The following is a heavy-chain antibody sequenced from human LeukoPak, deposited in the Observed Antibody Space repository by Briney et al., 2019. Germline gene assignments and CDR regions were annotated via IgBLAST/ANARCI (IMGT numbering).Heavy chain of an antibody. V-gene: IGHV3-23*01. CDR3: AKDRDGYNYFYYFDY. Sequence: GGSLRLSCAASGFTFGSYAMSWVRQAPGKGLEWVSSISGSDGSTYYADSVKGRFTISRDNSKNTLYLQMSSLRAEDTAVYYCAKDRDGYNYFYYFDYWGQGTLVTVSS. CDR2: ISGSDGST. J-gene: IGHJ4*02. CDR1: GFTFGSYA. D-gene: IGHD5-24*01.